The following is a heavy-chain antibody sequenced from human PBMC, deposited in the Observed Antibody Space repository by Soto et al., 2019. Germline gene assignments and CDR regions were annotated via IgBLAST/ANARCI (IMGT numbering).Heavy chain of an antibody. CDR2: INHSGST. CDR1: GGSFSGYY. Sequence: SETLSLTCAVYGGSFSGYYWSWIRQPPGKGLEWIGEINHSGSTNYNPSLKSRVTISVDTSKNQFSLKLSSVTAADTAVYYCARGGHRWLQFRHYGMDVWGQGTTVTVSS. D-gene: IGHD5-12*01. J-gene: IGHJ6*02. V-gene: IGHV4-34*01. CDR3: ARGGHRWLQFRHYGMDV.